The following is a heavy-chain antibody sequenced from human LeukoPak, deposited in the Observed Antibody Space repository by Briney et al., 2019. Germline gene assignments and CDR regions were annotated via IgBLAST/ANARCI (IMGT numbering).Heavy chain of an antibody. V-gene: IGHV3-30*04. CDR3: AKDALPGGEHPNNWFDP. CDR1: GFTFSSYA. D-gene: IGHD1/OR15-1a*01. CDR2: ISYDGSNK. J-gene: IGHJ5*02. Sequence: GGPLRLSCAASGFTFSSYAMHWVRQAPGKGLEWVAVISYDGSNKYYADSVKGRFTISRDNSKNTLYLQMNSLRAEDTAVYYCAKDALPGGEHPNNWFDPWGQGTLVTVSS.